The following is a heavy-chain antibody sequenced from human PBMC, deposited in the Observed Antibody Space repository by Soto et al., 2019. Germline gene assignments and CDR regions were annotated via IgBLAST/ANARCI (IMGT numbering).Heavy chain of an antibody. V-gene: IGHV3-48*01. CDR3: ARDWSH. J-gene: IGHJ4*02. Sequence: PGGSLRLSCVASGFTFSSSGMNWVRQAPGKGLEWVSYISSSISTIHYADSVKGRFVISRDNAKNSLYPQMNSLRAEDTAVYYCARDWSHWGQGTLVTVSS. CDR2: ISSSISTI. CDR1: GFTFSSSG.